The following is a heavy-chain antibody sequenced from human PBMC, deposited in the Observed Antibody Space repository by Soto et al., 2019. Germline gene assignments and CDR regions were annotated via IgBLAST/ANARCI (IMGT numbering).Heavy chain of an antibody. V-gene: IGHV4-59*01. Sequence: SETLSLTCSVSGASISNDYWSWVRQPPGKGLECIGYIYKSGDTNYSPSLKSRATMSLDTSKNQFSLTLTSVTAADTAVYYCAGTARRFDYWGQGILVTVSS. CDR2: IYKSGDT. CDR1: GASISNDY. J-gene: IGHJ4*02. D-gene: IGHD6-6*01. CDR3: AGTARRFDY.